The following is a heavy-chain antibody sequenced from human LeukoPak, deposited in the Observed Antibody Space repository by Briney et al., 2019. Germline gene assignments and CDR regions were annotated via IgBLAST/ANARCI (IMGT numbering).Heavy chain of an antibody. V-gene: IGHV3-30*18. CDR2: ISYDGSNK. Sequence: GGSLRLSCAASGFTFSSYGMHWVRQAPGEGLEWVAVISYDGSNKYYADSVKGRFTISRDNSKNTLYLQMNSLRAEDTAVYYCAKDLWREQLYYYYGMDVWGQGTTVTVSS. CDR1: GFTFSSYG. CDR3: AKDLWREQLYYYYGMDV. D-gene: IGHD1-26*01. J-gene: IGHJ6*02.